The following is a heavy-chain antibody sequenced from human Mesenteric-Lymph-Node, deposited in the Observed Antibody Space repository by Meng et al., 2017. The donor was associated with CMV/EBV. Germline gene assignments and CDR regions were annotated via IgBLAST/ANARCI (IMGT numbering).Heavy chain of an antibody. D-gene: IGHD1-26*01. Sequence: SGDSISSGNWWSWVRRPPGKGLEWIGEIYHNGFTNYNLSLKSRVTMSIDKSRNQVSLNLRSVTAADTAVYFCARDNRASGNYDWFDPWGQGTLVTVSS. CDR3: ARDNRASGNYDWFDP. CDR2: IYHNGFT. J-gene: IGHJ5*02. V-gene: IGHV4-4*01. CDR1: GDSISSGNW.